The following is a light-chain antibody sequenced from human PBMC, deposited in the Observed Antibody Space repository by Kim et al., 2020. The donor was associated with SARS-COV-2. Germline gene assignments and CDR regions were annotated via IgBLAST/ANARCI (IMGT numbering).Light chain of an antibody. V-gene: IGKV1-39*01. CDR2: AAS. CDR1: QSISSY. Sequence: ASVGDRVTITCRASQSISSYLNWYQQKPGKAPKLLIYAASSLQSGVPSRFSGSGSGTDFTLPISSLQPEDFATYYCQQSYSTPLTFGGGTKVDIK. J-gene: IGKJ4*01. CDR3: QQSYSTPLT.